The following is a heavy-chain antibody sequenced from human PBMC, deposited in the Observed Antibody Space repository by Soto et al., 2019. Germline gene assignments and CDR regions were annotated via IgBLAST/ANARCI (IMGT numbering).Heavy chain of an antibody. V-gene: IGHV3-30*18. CDR1: GFTFSSYG. Sequence: GGSLRLSCAASGFTFSSYGMHWVRQAPGKGLEWVAVISYDGSNKYYADSVKGRFTISRDNSKNTLYLQMNSLRAEDTDVYYCAKVGRIAVAGMRSPKEYYYYGMDVWGQGTTVTVSS. CDR2: ISYDGSNK. D-gene: IGHD6-19*01. J-gene: IGHJ6*02. CDR3: AKVGRIAVAGMRSPKEYYYYGMDV.